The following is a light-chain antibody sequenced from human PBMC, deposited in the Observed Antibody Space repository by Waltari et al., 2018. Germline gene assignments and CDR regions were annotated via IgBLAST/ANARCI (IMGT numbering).Light chain of an antibody. J-gene: IGKJ4*01. CDR1: QDINNY. CDR2: DAF. Sequence: DIQVIQSPSAMSASVGDRITITCRASQDINNYLAWFQQRPGEVPKRLIYDAFTLASGVPSRFSGSRLGTEFTLTISSLQPEDFATYYCLQHNTYPVSFGGGTKVERK. CDR3: LQHNTYPVS. V-gene: IGKV1-17*03.